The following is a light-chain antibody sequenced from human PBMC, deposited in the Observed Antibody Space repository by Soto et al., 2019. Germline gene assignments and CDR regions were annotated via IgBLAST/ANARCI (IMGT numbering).Light chain of an antibody. CDR1: SSDVGGYNY. CDR3: NSYGGSNNLV. CDR2: DVS. Sequence: QSALTQPPSASGSPGQSVTISCTGTSSDVGGYNYVSWYQQHRGKAPKLMIYDVSKRPSGVPDRFSGSKSGNTASLTVSGLQAEDEADYYCNSYGGSNNLVFGGGTKLTVL. V-gene: IGLV2-8*01. J-gene: IGLJ2*01.